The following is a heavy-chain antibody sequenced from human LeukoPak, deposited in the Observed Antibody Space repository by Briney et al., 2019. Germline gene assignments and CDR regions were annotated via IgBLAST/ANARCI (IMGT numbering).Heavy chain of an antibody. CDR3: ANTGWSSPDY. J-gene: IGHJ4*02. D-gene: IGHD2-15*01. Sequence: GGSLRLSCTASGFPFYSYWMTWVRQTPGKGLEWVANIKQDGSEKYYLDSVKGRFTISRDNAKNSLYLHMNSLRAEDTAVYYCANTGWSSPDYWGLGTLVTVSS. CDR2: IKQDGSEK. V-gene: IGHV3-7*01. CDR1: GFPFYSYW.